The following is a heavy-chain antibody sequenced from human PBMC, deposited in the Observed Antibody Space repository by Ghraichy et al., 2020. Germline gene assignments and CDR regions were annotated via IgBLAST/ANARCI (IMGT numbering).Heavy chain of an antibody. Sequence: SETLSLTCAVYGGSFSGYYWSWIRQPPGKGLEWIGEINHSGSTNYNPSLKSRVTISVDTSKNQFSLKLSSVTAADTAVYYCARARRISYYDSSGYYYEDYWGQGTLVTVSS. CDR1: GGSFSGYY. CDR3: ARARRISYYDSSGYYYEDY. CDR2: INHSGST. D-gene: IGHD3-22*01. J-gene: IGHJ4*02. V-gene: IGHV4-34*01.